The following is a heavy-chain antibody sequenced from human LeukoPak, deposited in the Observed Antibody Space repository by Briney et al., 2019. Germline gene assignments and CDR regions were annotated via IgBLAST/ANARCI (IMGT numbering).Heavy chain of an antibody. CDR2: ISAYNGNT. Sequence: GASVKVSCKASGYTFTSYGISWVRQAPGQGLEWMGWISAYNGNTNYAQKLQGRVTMTRDTSISTAYVELSRLRFDDTAVYFCARDRGCSATTCYTGGDWFDPWGQGTLVTVSS. J-gene: IGHJ5*02. D-gene: IGHD2-2*02. CDR1: GYTFTSYG. CDR3: ARDRGCSATTCYTGGDWFDP. V-gene: IGHV1-18*01.